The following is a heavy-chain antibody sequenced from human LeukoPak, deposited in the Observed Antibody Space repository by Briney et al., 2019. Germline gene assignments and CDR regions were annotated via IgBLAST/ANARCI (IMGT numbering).Heavy chain of an antibody. CDR3: ARDETYSSDWQSNHNYYYMDV. J-gene: IGHJ6*03. CDR2: IYHSGST. D-gene: IGHD6-19*01. CDR1: GYSISSGYY. V-gene: IGHV4-38-2*02. Sequence: SETLSLTCTVSGYSISSGYYWGWIRQPPGKGLEWIGSIYHSGSTYYNPSLKSRVSISLDTPKNQFSLKLTSVTAADTAVYYCARDETYSSDWQSNHNYYYMDVWGKGTTVTVSS.